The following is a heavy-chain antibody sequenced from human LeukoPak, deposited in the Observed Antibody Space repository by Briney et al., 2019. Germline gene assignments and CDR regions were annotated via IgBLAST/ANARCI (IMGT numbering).Heavy chain of an antibody. D-gene: IGHD4-17*01. CDR1: GFSFRSYW. V-gene: IGHV3-7*01. Sequence: PGGSLRVSCAASGFSFRSYWMTWVRQAPGKGLEWVANIKQDGSEKYYVDSVKGRFTISRDNAKNSLFLQMNSLRAEDTAVYYCAREISGDVPYGDPYWYFDLWGRGTLVTVSS. CDR3: AREISGDVPYGDPYWYFDL. J-gene: IGHJ2*01. CDR2: IKQDGSEK.